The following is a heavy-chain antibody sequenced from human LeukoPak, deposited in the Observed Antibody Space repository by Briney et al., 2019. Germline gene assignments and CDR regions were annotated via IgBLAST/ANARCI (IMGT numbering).Heavy chain of an antibody. CDR3: AIFRFYDTTCYSTSYYLHY. CDR1: GGPIIASY. D-gene: IGHD3-22*01. J-gene: IGHJ4*02. Sequence: SETLSLTCAVSGGPIIASYWSWIRQPSGKGLEWIGYTHYSGTGNYNPSLKRRVTISIYTSNIRFSLSLTSVTAADPAVYYCAIFRFYDTTCYSTSYYLHYWGQGALVTVSS. CDR2: THYSGTG. V-gene: IGHV4-59*01.